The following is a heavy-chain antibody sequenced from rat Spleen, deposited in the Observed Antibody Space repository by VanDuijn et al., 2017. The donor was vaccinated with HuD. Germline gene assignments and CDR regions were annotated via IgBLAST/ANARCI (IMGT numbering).Heavy chain of an antibody. J-gene: IGHJ2*01. Sequence: QVQLKESGPGLVQPSQTLSLTCTVSGFSLTNYHISWVRQPPGKGLEWIAAISSGGSTYYNSALKSRLSISRDTSKSQVFLKMNSLQTEDTAIYFCTRDRYFFEYWGQGVMVTVSS. CDR1: GFSLTNYH. V-gene: IGHV2S12*01. CDR3: TRDRYFFEY. CDR2: ISSGGST.